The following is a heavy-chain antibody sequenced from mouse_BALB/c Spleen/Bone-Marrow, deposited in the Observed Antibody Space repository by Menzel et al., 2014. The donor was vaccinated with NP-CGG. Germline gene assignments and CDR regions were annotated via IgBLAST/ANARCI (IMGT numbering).Heavy chain of an antibody. J-gene: IGHJ4*01. V-gene: IGHV1S81*02. D-gene: IGHD1-1*01. CDR3: ARLIYGSRYIVHL. CDR1: GYTFTGYW. Sequence: VQLQQSGAELVKPGASEKLSCKASGYTFTGYWMHWVKQRPGQGLEWIGEINPSNGRTNYNEKFKSMATLTVDKSSSTAYMQLSNLTSEDSAVFSCARLIYGSRYIVHLWGQGPSVTDSP. CDR2: INPSNGRT.